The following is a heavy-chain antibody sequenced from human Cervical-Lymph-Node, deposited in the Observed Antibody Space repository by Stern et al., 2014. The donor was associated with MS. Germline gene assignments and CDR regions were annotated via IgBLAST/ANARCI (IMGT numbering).Heavy chain of an antibody. J-gene: IGHJ5*02. CDR1: GFTFSNYT. CDR3: ARAAAIGVNWFDP. D-gene: IGHD2-2*01. CDR2: ISSGSTYL. Sequence: EVQLVESGGGVVKPGGSLRLSCATSGFTFSNYTMNWVRQAPGKGLEWVSSISSGSTYLFYADSVQGRFTIFRDNAKNSLYLQMNSLRAEDTALYYCARAAAIGVNWFDPWGQGTLVTVSS. V-gene: IGHV3-21*02.